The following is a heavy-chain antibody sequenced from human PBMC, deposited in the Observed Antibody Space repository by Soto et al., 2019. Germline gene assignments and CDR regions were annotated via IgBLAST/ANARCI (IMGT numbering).Heavy chain of an antibody. CDR2: IWYDGSNT. Sequence: QVQLVESGGGVVQPGRSLRLSCAASGFTFSSYGMHWVRQAPGKGLEWVAVIWYDGSNTYYADSVKGRFTISRDNSKHTLYLQMNSLRAEDTAVYYCAIGSGSNYSWGQGTLVAVAS. D-gene: IGHD4-4*01. CDR1: GFTFSSYG. V-gene: IGHV3-33*01. CDR3: AIGSGSNYS. J-gene: IGHJ4*02.